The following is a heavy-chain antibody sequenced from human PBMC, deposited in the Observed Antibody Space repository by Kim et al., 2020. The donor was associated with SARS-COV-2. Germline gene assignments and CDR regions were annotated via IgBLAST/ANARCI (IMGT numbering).Heavy chain of an antibody. CDR1: GFTFSSCS. CDR3: ARDPCSRLRGLTYSYYGIDV. CDR2: ISYDGSNK. J-gene: IGHJ6*02. D-gene: IGHD3-10*01. Sequence: GGSLRLSCAASGFTFSSCSIHRVRQAPGKGLEWVAVISYDGSNKNYADSVKGRFTISRDNSKNTLYLQMNSLRAEDTALYYCARDPCSRLRGLTYSYYGIDVWGQGTTVT. V-gene: IGHV3-30-3*01.